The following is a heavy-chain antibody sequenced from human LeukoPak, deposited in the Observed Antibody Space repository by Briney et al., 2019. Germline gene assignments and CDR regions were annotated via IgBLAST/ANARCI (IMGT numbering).Heavy chain of an antibody. J-gene: IGHJ4*02. CDR1: GGSVSSNIYY. V-gene: IGHV4-61*01. CDR2: IYYSGST. D-gene: IGHD3-22*01. Sequence: SETLSLTCTVSGGSVSSNIYYWNWIRQPPGKGLEWIGYIYYSGSTNYNPSPKSRVTISVDTSKNQFSLKLTSLTAAHTAVYYCAREDSSGYLGYWGQGTLVTVSS. CDR3: AREDSSGYLGY.